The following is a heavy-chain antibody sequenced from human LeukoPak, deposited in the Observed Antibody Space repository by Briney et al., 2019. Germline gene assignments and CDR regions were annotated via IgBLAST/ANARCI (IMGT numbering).Heavy chain of an antibody. V-gene: IGHV3-9*01. Sequence: GGSLRLSCAASGFTFDDYAMHWVRQAPGKGLEWVSGISWNSGSIGYADSVKGRFTISRDNAKNSLYLQMNSLRAEDTAVYYCARVRFWSGHYYYGMDVWGQGTTVAVSS. D-gene: IGHD3-3*01. CDR2: ISWNSGSI. CDR1: GFTFDDYA. J-gene: IGHJ6*02. CDR3: ARVRFWSGHYYYGMDV.